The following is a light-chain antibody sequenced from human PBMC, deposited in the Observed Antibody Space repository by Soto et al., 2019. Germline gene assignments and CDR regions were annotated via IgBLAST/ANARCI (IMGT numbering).Light chain of an antibody. V-gene: IGKV3-11*01. J-gene: IGKJ4*01. CDR2: DAS. Sequence: EIVLTQSPATVSLSPGERATLSCRASQSVSSYLAWYQQKPGQAPRLLIYDASNRATGIPARFSGSGSGTDFTLTISSLEPEDFAVYYCQQRSNWPRLTFGGGTKVDIK. CDR1: QSVSSY. CDR3: QQRSNWPRLT.